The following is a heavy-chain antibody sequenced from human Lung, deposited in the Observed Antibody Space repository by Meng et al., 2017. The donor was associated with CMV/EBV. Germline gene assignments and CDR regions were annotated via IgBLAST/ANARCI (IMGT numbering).Heavy chain of an antibody. V-gene: IGHV4-59*08. CDR1: GGSISTYY. CDR2: NYYSGST. J-gene: IGHJ4*02. D-gene: IGHD3-16*02. CDR3: ARHQNGGTYPLDY. Sequence: QVQLQEAGPGLVKPSETLSLPRAVSGGSISTYYWSWIRQPPGKGLEWIGNNYYSGSTNYNPSLASRVTTSVDSSKNQFSLKLSSVTAADTAVYYCARHQNGGTYPLDYWGQGTLVTVSS.